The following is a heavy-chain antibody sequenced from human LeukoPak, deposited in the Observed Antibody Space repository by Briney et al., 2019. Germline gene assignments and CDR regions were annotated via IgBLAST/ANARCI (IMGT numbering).Heavy chain of an antibody. Sequence: GRSLRLSCAASGFTFDDYAMHWVRQAPGKGLEWVSGISYNSDTIAYADSVKGRFTISRDNAKNFLYLQMNSLRAEDTALYYCAKDYCGGDCYSGWYFELWGRGTLVTVSS. CDR3: AKDYCGGDCYSGWYFEL. J-gene: IGHJ2*01. V-gene: IGHV3-9*01. CDR1: GFTFDDYA. D-gene: IGHD2-21*02. CDR2: ISYNSDTI.